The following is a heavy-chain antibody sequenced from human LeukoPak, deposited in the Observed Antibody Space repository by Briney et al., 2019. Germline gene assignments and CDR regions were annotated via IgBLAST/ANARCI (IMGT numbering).Heavy chain of an antibody. D-gene: IGHD5-12*01. Sequence: GGSLRLSCAASGFTFSSYGMHWVRQAPGKGLEWVAVIWYDGSNKYYADSVKGRFTISRDNSKNTLYLQMNSLRAEDTAVYYCARVRAYSGYDLDSYWGQGTLVTVSS. J-gene: IGHJ4*02. V-gene: IGHV3-33*01. CDR2: IWYDGSNK. CDR3: ARVRAYSGYDLDSY. CDR1: GFTFSSYG.